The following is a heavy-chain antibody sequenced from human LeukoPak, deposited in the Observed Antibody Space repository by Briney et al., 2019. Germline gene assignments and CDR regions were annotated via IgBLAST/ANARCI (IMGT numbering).Heavy chain of an antibody. CDR3: ARDPRVDHSGMDV. J-gene: IGHJ6*02. D-gene: IGHD2-15*01. V-gene: IGHV3-66*01. Sequence: GGSLRLSCAASGSTVSSNYMNWVRQGPGKGLEWISTIFSDDTTYYADSVKGRLIISRDNFKNTLYLQMSSLRVEDTAVYYCARDPRVDHSGMDVWGQGTTVTVSS. CDR1: GSTVSSNY. CDR2: IFSDDTT.